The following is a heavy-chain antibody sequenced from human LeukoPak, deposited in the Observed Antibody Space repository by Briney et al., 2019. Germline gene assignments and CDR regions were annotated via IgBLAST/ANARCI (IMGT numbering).Heavy chain of an antibody. J-gene: IGHJ4*02. V-gene: IGHV1-69*05. CDR2: IIPIFGTA. D-gene: IGHD1-26*01. Sequence: ASVKVSCKASGGTFISYAISWVRQAPGQGLEWMGGIIPIFGTANYAQKFQGRVTITRDTSASTAYMELSSLRSEDTAVYYCARGELLLTYWGQGTLVTVSS. CDR3: ARGELLLTY. CDR1: GGTFISYA.